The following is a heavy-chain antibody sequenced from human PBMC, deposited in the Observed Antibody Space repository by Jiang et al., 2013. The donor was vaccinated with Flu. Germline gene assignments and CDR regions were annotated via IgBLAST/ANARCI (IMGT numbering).Heavy chain of an antibody. CDR1: GGTFSSYT. V-gene: IGHV1-69*02. D-gene: IGHD2-21*01. CDR3: ARRSSLLLIDDAFDI. CDR2: IIPILGIA. J-gene: IGHJ3*02. Sequence: GAEVKKPGSSVKVSCKASGGTFSSYTISWVRQAPGQGLEWMGRIIPILGIANYAQKFQGRVTITADKSTSTAYMELSSLRSEDTAVYYCARRSSLLLIDDAFDIWGQGTMVTVSS.